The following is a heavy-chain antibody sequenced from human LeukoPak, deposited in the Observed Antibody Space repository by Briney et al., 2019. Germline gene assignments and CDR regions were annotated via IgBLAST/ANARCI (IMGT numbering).Heavy chain of an antibody. J-gene: IGHJ4*02. D-gene: IGHD3-16*01. Sequence: AGSLRLSCAASGFTFSSYRMDWVRQAPGKGLVWVSRISGDGSITTYADSVKGRFTISRDNAKNTLFLQMNSLRVEDTAVYYCARAYIKAFDYWGQGTLVTVSS. CDR3: ARAYIKAFDY. V-gene: IGHV3-74*01. CDR2: ISGDGSIT. CDR1: GFTFSSYR.